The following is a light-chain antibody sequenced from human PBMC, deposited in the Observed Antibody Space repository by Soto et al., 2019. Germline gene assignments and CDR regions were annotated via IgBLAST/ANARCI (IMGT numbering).Light chain of an antibody. CDR3: QQYNIWRSIT. Sequence: EIVVTQSPATLSVSPGERVTLSCRASQSVRNKVAWYQQKPGQTPRVIIYDTSTRAADIPDRFSGSGYGTYFTLTISRLQSEDFAVYYCQQYNIWRSITFGPGTRLENK. CDR2: DTS. V-gene: IGKV3-15*01. CDR1: QSVRNK. J-gene: IGKJ5*01.